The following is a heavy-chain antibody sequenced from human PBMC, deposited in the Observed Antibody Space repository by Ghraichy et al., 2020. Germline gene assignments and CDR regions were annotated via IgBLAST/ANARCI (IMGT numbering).Heavy chain of an antibody. CDR1: GGTFSSYA. J-gene: IGHJ5*02. V-gene: IGHV1-69*13. CDR3: AGRVVVVPADRGDNWFDP. CDR2: IIPIFGTA. D-gene: IGHD2-2*01. Sequence: SVKVSCKASGGTFSSYAISWVRQAPGQGLEWMGGIIPIFGTANYAQKFQGRVTITADESTSTAYMELSSLRSEDTAVYYCAGRVVVVPADRGDNWFDPWGQGTLVTVSS.